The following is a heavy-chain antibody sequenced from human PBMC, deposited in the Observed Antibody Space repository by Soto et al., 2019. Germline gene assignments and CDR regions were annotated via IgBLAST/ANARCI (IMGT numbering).Heavy chain of an antibody. CDR3: SRPWDTAIVSTWSD. Sequence: GGALRLSCAASGLIFISYSMSWVRQAPGKGLEWVANINKNGGEKYYVDSVKGRFTISRDNAKNSLYLQMNSLRAEDTALDYCSRPWDTAIVSTWSDWGQGTLVTVPS. D-gene: IGHD5-18*01. CDR1: GLIFISYS. J-gene: IGHJ4*02. V-gene: IGHV3-7*03. CDR2: INKNGGEK.